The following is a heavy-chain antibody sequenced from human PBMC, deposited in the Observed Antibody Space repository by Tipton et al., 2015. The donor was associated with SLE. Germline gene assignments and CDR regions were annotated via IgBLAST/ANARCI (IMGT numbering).Heavy chain of an antibody. CDR2: IHYTGRT. CDR3: ARAPLTIGVAAPFDI. CDR1: GGSITTSGHY. J-gene: IGHJ3*02. V-gene: IGHV4-31*03. Sequence: TLSLTCTVSGGSITTSGHYWSWIPQFPGKGLEWIGYIHYTGRTYYNPSVKSRLSMSVDTSQNQMSLNLTSATAADTAVYFCARAPLTIGVAAPFDIWGQGTMVIVSS. D-gene: IGHD3-3*01.